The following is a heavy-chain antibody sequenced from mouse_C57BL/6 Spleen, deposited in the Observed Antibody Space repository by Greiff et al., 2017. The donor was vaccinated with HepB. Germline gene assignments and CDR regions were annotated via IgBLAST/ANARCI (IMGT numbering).Heavy chain of an antibody. CDR1: GFSLTSYG. CDR2: IWSDGST. J-gene: IGHJ4*01. V-gene: IGHV2-6-1*01. CDR3: ARHRGYDYDGAMDY. Sequence: QVQLKESGPGLVAPSQSLSITCPVSGFSLTSYGVHWVRQPPGKGLEWLVVIWSDGSTTYNSALKSRLSISKDNSKSQVFLKMNSLQTDDTAMYYCARHRGYDYDGAMDYWGQGTSVTVSS. D-gene: IGHD2-4*01.